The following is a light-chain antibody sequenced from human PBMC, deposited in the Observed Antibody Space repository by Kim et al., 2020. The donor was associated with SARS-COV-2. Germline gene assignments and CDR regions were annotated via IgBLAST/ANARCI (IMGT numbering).Light chain of an antibody. V-gene: IGKV3-20*01. CDR3: QQYGSSPRT. Sequence: PGEGPTLPGRAGQSVARATLGGYKQRLGRAPRFFIKSPSERATGIPDRFIGSGSGKDFTLTISGLEAEDLAVYYCQQYGSSPRTFGQGTKVDIK. CDR2: SPS. CDR1: QSVARAT. J-gene: IGKJ1*01.